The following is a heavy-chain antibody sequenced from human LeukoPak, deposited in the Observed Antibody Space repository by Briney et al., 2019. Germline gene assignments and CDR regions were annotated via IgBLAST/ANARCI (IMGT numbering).Heavy chain of an antibody. CDR1: GFTFSSYG. Sequence: HTGGSLRLSCAASGFTFSSYGMHWVRQAPGKGLEWVAVIWYDGSNKYYADSVKGRFTISRDNSKNTLYLQMNSLRAEDTAVYYCAREGSLVGANPNWFDPWGQGTLVTVSS. J-gene: IGHJ5*02. CDR3: AREGSLVGANPNWFDP. D-gene: IGHD1-26*01. V-gene: IGHV3-33*01. CDR2: IWYDGSNK.